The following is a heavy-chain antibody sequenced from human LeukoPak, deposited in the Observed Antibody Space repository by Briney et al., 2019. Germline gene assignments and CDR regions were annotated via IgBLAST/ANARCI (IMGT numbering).Heavy chain of an antibody. J-gene: IGHJ4*02. Sequence: SVKVSCKASGYTFTGYYIHWVRQAPGQGLEWMGGIIPIFGTANYAQKFQGRVTITADESTSTAYMELSSLRSGDTAVYYCARDRDDSSMDYWGQGTLVTVSS. D-gene: IGHD3-22*01. CDR2: IIPIFGTA. CDR1: GYTFTGYY. CDR3: ARDRDDSSMDY. V-gene: IGHV1-69*13.